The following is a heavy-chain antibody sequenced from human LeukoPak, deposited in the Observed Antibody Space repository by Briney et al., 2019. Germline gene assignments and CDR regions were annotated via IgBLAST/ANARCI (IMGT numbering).Heavy chain of an antibody. V-gene: IGHV4-38-2*01. J-gene: IGHJ3*02. CDR2: IYHSGST. CDR3: ARGARYSYGYCAFDI. D-gene: IGHD5-18*01. Sequence: PSETLSLTCAVSGYSISSGYYWGWIRQPPGKGLEWIGSIYHSGSTYYNPSLKSRVTISVDTSKNQFSLKLSSVTAADTAVYYCARGARYSYGYCAFDIWGQGTMVTVSS. CDR1: GYSISSGYY.